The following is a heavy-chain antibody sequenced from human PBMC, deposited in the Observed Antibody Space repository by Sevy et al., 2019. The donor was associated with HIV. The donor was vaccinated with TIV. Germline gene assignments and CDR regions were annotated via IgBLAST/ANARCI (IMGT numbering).Heavy chain of an antibody. V-gene: IGHV4-31*03. D-gene: IGHD3-22*01. J-gene: IGHJ2*01. Sequence: LSLTCTVSGGSISSGGYYWSWIRQHPGKGLEWIGYIYYSGSTYYNPSLKSRVTISVDTSKNQFSLKLSSVTAADTAVYYCARDEYDSSGTYWYFDLWGRGTLVTVSS. CDR3: ARDEYDSSGTYWYFDL. CDR2: IYYSGST. CDR1: GGSISSGGYY.